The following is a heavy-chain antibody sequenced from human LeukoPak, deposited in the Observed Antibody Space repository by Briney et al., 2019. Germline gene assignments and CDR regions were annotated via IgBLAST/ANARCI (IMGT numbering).Heavy chain of an antibody. Sequence: SQTLSLTCTVSGGSISSGSYYWSWIRQPAGKGLEWIGRIYTSGSTNYNPSLKSRVTISVDTSKNQFSLKLSSVTVADTAVYYCARDLDYYDSSGYPRSYWFDPWGQGTLVTVSS. D-gene: IGHD3-22*01. J-gene: IGHJ5*02. CDR1: GGSISSGSYY. CDR3: ARDLDYYDSSGYPRSYWFDP. CDR2: IYTSGST. V-gene: IGHV4-61*02.